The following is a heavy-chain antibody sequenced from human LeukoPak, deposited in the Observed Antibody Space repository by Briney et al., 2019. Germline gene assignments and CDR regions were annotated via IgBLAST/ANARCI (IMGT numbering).Heavy chain of an antibody. D-gene: IGHD6-19*01. Sequence: PGGSLRLSCAASGFTFSSYSMNWVRQAPGKGLEWVSSISSSSSYIYYADSVKGRFTISRDNAKNSLYLQMNSLRAEDTAMYYCARDLWGSSAFDYWGQGTLVTVSS. J-gene: IGHJ4*02. CDR2: ISSSSSYI. V-gene: IGHV3-21*01. CDR3: ARDLWGSSAFDY. CDR1: GFTFSSYS.